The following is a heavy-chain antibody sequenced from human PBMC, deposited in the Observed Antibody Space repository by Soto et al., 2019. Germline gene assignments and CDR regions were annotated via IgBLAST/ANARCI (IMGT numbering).Heavy chain of an antibody. J-gene: IGHJ4*02. CDR1: GFTFSSYA. V-gene: IGHV3-30*18. Sequence: ESGGGVVQPGRSLRLSCAASGFTFSSYAMHWVRQAPGKGLEWVALISYDGGNKYYADSVKGRFTISRDNSKNTLYLHMNSPRVDDTAVYYCAKAYPAGTETYVGAFDYWGQGALVTVSS. CDR2: ISYDGGNK. CDR3: AKAYPAGTETYVGAFDY. D-gene: IGHD1-26*01.